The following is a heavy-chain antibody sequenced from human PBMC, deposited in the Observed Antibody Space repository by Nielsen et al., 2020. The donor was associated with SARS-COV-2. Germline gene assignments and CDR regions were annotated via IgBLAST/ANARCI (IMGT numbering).Heavy chain of an antibody. D-gene: IGHD3-3*01. CDR2: ISWDGSAP. V-gene: IGHV3-43*01. CDR1: GFNFHDYT. CDR3: AKDIGTFRFTGMDV. Sequence: GGSLRLSCAASGFNFHDYTMYWVRRVPGKGLQWLSLISWDGSAPAYADSVKGRFTISRDNSKSSLYLQMNSLMIDDSALYYCAKDIGTFRFTGMDVWGQGTTVTVSS. J-gene: IGHJ6*02.